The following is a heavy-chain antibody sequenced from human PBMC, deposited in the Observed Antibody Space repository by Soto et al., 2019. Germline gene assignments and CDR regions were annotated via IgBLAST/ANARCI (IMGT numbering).Heavy chain of an antibody. D-gene: IGHD2-2*02. J-gene: IGHJ5*02. Sequence: ASVKVSCKASGNTFTNYYIHWVRQAPGQGLEWMAIINPRTGFTTYAQRFQGRVIMTTNTSTSTVYMELSSLRSEDTAVYYCARDPDYCSSTTCYTRGAGWLDPWGQGTLVTVSS. V-gene: IGHV1-46*01. CDR3: ARDPDYCSSTTCYTRGAGWLDP. CDR2: INPRTGFT. CDR1: GNTFTNYY.